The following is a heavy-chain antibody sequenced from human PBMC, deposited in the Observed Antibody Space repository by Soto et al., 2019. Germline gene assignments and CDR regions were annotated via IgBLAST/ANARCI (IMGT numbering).Heavy chain of an antibody. CDR3: ARGSPLGRGYSYYYYGMDV. J-gene: IGHJ6*02. V-gene: IGHV1-2*04. D-gene: IGHD1-26*01. CDR1: GYNFTAYY. CDR2: INANSGGT. Sequence: GASVKVSCKASGYNFTAYYIHWVRQSPGQGFEWMGWINANSGGTNYAQKFQGWVTMTRDTSISTAYMELSRLRSDDTAVYYCARGSPLGRGYSYYYYGMDVWGQGTTVTVSS.